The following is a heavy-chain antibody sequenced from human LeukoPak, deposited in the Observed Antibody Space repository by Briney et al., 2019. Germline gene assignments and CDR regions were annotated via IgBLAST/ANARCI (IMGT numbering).Heavy chain of an antibody. CDR3: AGEPRSMRF. CDR2: ISYDGSNK. CDR1: GFTFSSYA. J-gene: IGHJ4*02. Sequence: PGGSLRLSCAASGFTFSSYAMHWVRQAPGKGLEWVAVISYDGSNKYYADSVKGRFTISRDNSKNTLYLQMNSLRAENTAVYYCAGEPRSMRFWGQGTLVTVSS. V-gene: IGHV3-30-3*01.